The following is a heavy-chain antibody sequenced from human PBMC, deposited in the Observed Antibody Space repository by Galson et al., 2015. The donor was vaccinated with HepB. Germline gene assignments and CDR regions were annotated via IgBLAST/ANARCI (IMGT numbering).Heavy chain of an antibody. Sequence: SLRLSCAASGFTSSNAWMSWVRQAPGKGLEWVGRIKSKTDGGTTDYAAPVKGRFTISRDDSKNTLYLQMNSLRDEDTAVYYCARYCSSTSCFNWFDPWGQGTLVTVSS. J-gene: IGHJ5*02. CDR2: IKSKTDGGTT. CDR1: GFTSSNAW. D-gene: IGHD2-2*01. V-gene: IGHV3-15*01. CDR3: ARYCSSTSCFNWFDP.